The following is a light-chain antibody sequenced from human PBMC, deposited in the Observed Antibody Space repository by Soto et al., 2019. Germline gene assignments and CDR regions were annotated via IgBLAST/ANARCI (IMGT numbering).Light chain of an antibody. CDR3: QTWGTGIHV. Sequence: QLVLNQSPSASAFLGASVKLTCTLSSGHSSYAIAWHQQQPEKGPRYLMKLNSDGSHSKGDGIPDRFSGSSSGAERYLTISSLQSEDEADYYCQTWGTGIHVFGGGTQLTVL. CDR2: LNSDGSH. CDR1: SGHSSYA. V-gene: IGLV4-69*01. J-gene: IGLJ2*01.